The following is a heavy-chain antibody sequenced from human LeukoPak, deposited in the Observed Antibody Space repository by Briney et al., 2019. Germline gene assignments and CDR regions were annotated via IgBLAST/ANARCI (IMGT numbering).Heavy chain of an antibody. V-gene: IGHV3-23*01. CDR1: GFIFSSSG. CDR2: ISDNGGST. Sequence: GGSLRLSCAASGFIFSSSGMSWVRQAPGKGLEWVSTISDNGGSTYYPDSVKGRFTISRDNSKNTLYLQMNSLRAEDTAVYYCAKSTYWSNPYYFDYWGQGTLVTVSS. CDR3: AKSTYWSNPYYFDY. J-gene: IGHJ4*02. D-gene: IGHD2-2*01.